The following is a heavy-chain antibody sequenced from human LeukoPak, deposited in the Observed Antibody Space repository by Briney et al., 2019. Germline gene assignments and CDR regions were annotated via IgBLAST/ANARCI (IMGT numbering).Heavy chain of an antibody. Sequence: SETLSLTCTVSGGSISSYYWSWLRQPAGKGLEWIGRIYTTGSTNNNPSLKSRVTMSVDTSKNQFSLKLSSVTAADTAVYYCARETRGYCSSTSCYSYYYMDVWGKGTTVTVSS. V-gene: IGHV4-4*07. CDR2: IYTTGST. CDR1: GGSISSYY. D-gene: IGHD2-2*02. CDR3: ARETRGYCSSTSCYSYYYMDV. J-gene: IGHJ6*03.